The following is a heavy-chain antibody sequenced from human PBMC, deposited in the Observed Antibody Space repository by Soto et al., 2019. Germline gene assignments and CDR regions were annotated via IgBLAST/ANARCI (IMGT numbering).Heavy chain of an antibody. Sequence: SVNVSVNASGCTFSSYAISWVRQAPGQVLDCIGGIIPIFGTANYAENFQGRVTIAADESRSGAYMELSSLRSEDTAVYYCARGRRHGSGGSRYSDHYYGIDVWGRGATVT. CDR3: ARGRRHGSGGSRYSDHYYGIDV. D-gene: IGHD2-15*01. V-gene: IGHV1-69*13. CDR2: IIPIFGTA. J-gene: IGHJ6*02. CDR1: GCTFSSYA.